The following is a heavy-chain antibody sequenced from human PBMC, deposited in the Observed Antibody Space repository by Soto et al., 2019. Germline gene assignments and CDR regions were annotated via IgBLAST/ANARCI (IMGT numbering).Heavy chain of an antibody. CDR2: IYYSGST. Sequence: QVQLQESGPGLVKPSQTLSLTCTVSGGSISSGGHYWSWVRQHPGKGLEWIGNIYYSGSTYYNPSLKSRVTISVDTSKNQFSLKLSSVTAADTAVFYCARVRCSGGTCGRFDPWGQGTLVTVSS. CDR3: ARVRCSGGTCGRFDP. J-gene: IGHJ5*02. D-gene: IGHD2-15*01. CDR1: GGSISSGGHY. V-gene: IGHV4-31*03.